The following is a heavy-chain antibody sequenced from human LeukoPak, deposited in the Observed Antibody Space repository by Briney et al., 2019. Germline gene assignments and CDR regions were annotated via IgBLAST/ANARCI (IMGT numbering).Heavy chain of an antibody. D-gene: IGHD2-2*01. CDR2: ISSSGSTI. CDR1: GFTFSDYY. CDR3: ARDRGVVVVPAPAYGMAV. Sequence: GGSLRLSCAASGFTFSDYYMSWIRQAPGKGLEGVSYISSSGSTIYYGDSVKGRFTISRDNAKNSLYLQMNRLRAEDTALYYCARDRGVVVVPAPAYGMAVWGQGTTVTVSS. J-gene: IGHJ6*02. V-gene: IGHV3-11*01.